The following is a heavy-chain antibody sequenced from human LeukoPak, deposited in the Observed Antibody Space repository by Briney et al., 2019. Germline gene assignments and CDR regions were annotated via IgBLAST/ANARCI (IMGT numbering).Heavy chain of an antibody. CDR3: ARMNGGSLSSYYFDH. J-gene: IGHJ4*02. CDR1: GLSFSGYA. CDR2: LSVSGCTT. Sequence: GGSLRLPCAASGLSFSGYAMNWVRQAPGKGLEWVSSLSVSGCTTYYTDPVKRRFTVSRDNSRDTLYLQMHSLRVEDTAGYYCARMNGGSLSSYYFDHWGQGILVTVPS. V-gene: IGHV3-23*01. D-gene: IGHD1-26*01.